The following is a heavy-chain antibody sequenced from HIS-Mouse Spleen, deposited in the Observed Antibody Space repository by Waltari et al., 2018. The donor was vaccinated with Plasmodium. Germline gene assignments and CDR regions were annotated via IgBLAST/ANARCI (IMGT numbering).Heavy chain of an antibody. V-gene: IGHV1-2*02. CDR1: GYTFTGYH. D-gene: IGHD3-16*02. J-gene: IGHJ4*02. CDR2: INPNSGGT. Sequence: QVQLVQSGAEVKKPGASVKVSCKASGYTFTGYHMPWVRQAPGKGLEWMGWINPNSGGTNYAQKFQGRVTMTRDTSISTAYMELSRLRSDDTAVYYCARLVLRLGELSLKKDDYWGQGTLVTVSS. CDR3: ARLVLRLGELSLKKDDY.